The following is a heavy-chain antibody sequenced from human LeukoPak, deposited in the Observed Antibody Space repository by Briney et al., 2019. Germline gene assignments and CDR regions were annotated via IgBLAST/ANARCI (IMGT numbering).Heavy chain of an antibody. CDR1: GRTFSSYA. Sequence: SVKVSCKASGRTFSSYAISWVRQAPGKGLEWMGGNIPIFGTANYARKFQGRVPSTTDESTSTAYMELSSLSSEDTAVYSCARSHFTVVAAAARWFDPWGQGTLVTVSS. D-gene: IGHD2-15*01. J-gene: IGHJ5*02. CDR3: ARSHFTVVAAAARWFDP. V-gene: IGHV1-69*05. CDR2: NIPIFGTA.